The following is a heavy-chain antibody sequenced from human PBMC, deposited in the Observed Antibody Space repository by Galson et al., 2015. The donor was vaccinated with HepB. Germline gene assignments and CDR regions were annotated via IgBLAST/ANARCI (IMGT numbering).Heavy chain of an antibody. CDR1: GYTFTGYS. CDR3: AREGYCSSTSCYGYDAFDI. V-gene: IGHV1-2*02. J-gene: IGHJ3*02. Sequence: SCQASGYTFTGYSMHWVRQAPGQGLEWMGWINPNSGGTNYAQKFQGRVTMTRDTSISTAYMELSRLRSDDTAVYYCAREGYCSSTSCYGYDAFDIWGQGTMVTVSS. CDR2: INPNSGGT. D-gene: IGHD2-2*01.